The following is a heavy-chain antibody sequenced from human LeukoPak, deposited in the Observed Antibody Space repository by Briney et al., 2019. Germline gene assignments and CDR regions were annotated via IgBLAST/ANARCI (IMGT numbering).Heavy chain of an antibody. Sequence: GGSLRLSCAASGFTFSSYGMHWVRQAPGKGLEWVAVIWYDGSNKYYADSVKGRFTISRDNSKNTLYLQMNSLRAEDTTVYYCAGSGEAAHTYYFDYWGQGTLVTVCS. CDR3: AGSGEAAHTYYFDY. J-gene: IGHJ4*02. CDR1: GFTFSSYG. V-gene: IGHV3-33*01. D-gene: IGHD2-15*01. CDR2: IWYDGSNK.